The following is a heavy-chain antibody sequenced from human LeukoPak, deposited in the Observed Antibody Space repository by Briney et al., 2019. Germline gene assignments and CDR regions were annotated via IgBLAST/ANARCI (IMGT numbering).Heavy chain of an antibody. CDR3: ASTHLYFDY. CDR1: GDIFSSNSAT. J-gene: IGHJ4*02. Sequence: SQTLSLTCAISGDIFSSNSATWNWIRQSPSRGLEWLGRTYYRSEWYYDYAVSVKSRITINPDTSKNQFSLQLTSVTPEDTAVYYCASTHLYFDYWGQGTLVTVSS. D-gene: IGHD3-3*02. CDR2: TYYRSEWYY. V-gene: IGHV6-1*01.